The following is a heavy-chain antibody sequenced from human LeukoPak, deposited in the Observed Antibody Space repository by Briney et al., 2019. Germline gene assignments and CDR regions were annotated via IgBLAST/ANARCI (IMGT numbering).Heavy chain of an antibody. J-gene: IGHJ4*02. Sequence: ASVKVSCKASGYTFTSYDINWLRQATGQGLEWMGWMNPNSGNTGYAQKFQGRVTMTRNTSIGTAYMELSSLRSEDTAVYYCARFRVVAATYYFDYWGQGTLVTVSS. CDR1: GYTFTSYD. CDR2: MNPNSGNT. V-gene: IGHV1-8*01. D-gene: IGHD2-15*01. CDR3: ARFRVVAATYYFDY.